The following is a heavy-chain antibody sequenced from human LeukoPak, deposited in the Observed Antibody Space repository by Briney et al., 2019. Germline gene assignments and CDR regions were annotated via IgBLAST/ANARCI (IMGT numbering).Heavy chain of an antibody. V-gene: IGHV3-9*01. D-gene: IGHD6-6*01. CDR1: GFTFDDYA. CDR3: AKGYSSSSLYYFDY. CDR2: ISWNSGSI. J-gene: IGHJ4*02. Sequence: GGSLRLSCAASGFTFDDYAMHWVRQAPGKGLEWVSGISWNSGSIGYADSVKGRFTISRDNAKNSLYLQMNSLRAEDTALYYCAKGYSSSSLYYFDYWGQGTLVTVSS.